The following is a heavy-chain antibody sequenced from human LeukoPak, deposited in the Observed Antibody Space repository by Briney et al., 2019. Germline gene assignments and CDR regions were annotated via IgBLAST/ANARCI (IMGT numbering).Heavy chain of an antibody. D-gene: IGHD2-2*01. V-gene: IGHV4-4*07. CDR1: GGSISSYY. CDR2: IYTSGST. CDR3: AREGEGYCSSTSCLYFDY. Sequence: PSETLSLTCTVSGGSISSYYWSWIRQPAGKGLEWIGRIYTSGSTNYNPSLKSRVTMSVDTSKNQFSLKLSSVTAADTAVYYCAREGEGYCSSTSCLYFDYWGQGTLVTVSS. J-gene: IGHJ4*02.